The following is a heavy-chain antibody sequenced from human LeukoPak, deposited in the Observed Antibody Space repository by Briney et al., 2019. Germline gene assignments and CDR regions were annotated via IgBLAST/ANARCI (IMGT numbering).Heavy chain of an antibody. CDR3: ARDPGGGPLDAFDI. CDR1: GYTFTSYG. CDR2: ISAYNGNT. D-gene: IGHD2-15*01. J-gene: IGHJ3*02. Sequence: ASVKVSCKASGYTFTSYGISWVRQAPGQGLEWMGWISAYNGNTNYAQKLQGRVTMTTDTSTSTAYTELRSLRSDDTAVYYCARDPGGGPLDAFDIWGQGTMVTVSS. V-gene: IGHV1-18*01.